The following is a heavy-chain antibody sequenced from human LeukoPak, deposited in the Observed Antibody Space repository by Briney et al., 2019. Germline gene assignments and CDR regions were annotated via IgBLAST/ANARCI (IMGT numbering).Heavy chain of an antibody. CDR2: IKQDGTET. Sequence: PGGSLRLSCAASGFTCSNYRMSWVRQAPGKGLEWVASIKQDGTETYNVDPVKGRFTISRDNAKNSVSLQMNSLRGEDTAVYYCARGPPYGLRTDYFDCWGQGTLVTVSS. J-gene: IGHJ4*02. D-gene: IGHD3-10*01. V-gene: IGHV3-7*01. CDR1: GFTCSNYR. CDR3: ARGPPYGLRTDYFDC.